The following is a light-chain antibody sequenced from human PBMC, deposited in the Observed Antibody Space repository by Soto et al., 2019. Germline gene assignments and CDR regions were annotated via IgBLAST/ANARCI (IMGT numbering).Light chain of an antibody. Sequence: EIVLTQSPDTLSLSPGERATLSCRASQSVSGYLGWYQQKPGQAPRLLIYDASNRAYGVPAMFRGSGSGTNFPPTIASLEPDDFAVHYCHQYNNWPPYTFGQATKLEIK. J-gene: IGKJ2*01. CDR3: HQYNNWPPYT. V-gene: IGKV3-11*01. CDR1: QSVSGY. CDR2: DAS.